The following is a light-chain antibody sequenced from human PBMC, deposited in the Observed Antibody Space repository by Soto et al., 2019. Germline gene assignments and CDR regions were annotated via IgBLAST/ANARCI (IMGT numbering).Light chain of an antibody. CDR1: QSVGRNY. Sequence: EIVLTQSPGTLSLSPGESATLSCRASQSVGRNYLAWFQHKPDQAPRLLIYDASNRATGVPDRFSGSGSGTDFTLSVTRLEPEDFAVYYCQQRSTFGGGTKVEIK. CDR2: DAS. V-gene: IGKV3D-20*02. CDR3: QQRST. J-gene: IGKJ4*01.